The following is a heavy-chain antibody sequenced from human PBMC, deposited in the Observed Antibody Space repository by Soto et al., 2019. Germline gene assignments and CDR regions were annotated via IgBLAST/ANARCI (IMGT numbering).Heavy chain of an antibody. CDR2: IIPIFGTA. V-gene: IGHV1-69*13. CDR1: GGTFSSYA. J-gene: IGHJ4*02. D-gene: IGHD3-10*01. Sequence: ASVKVSGKASGGTFSSYAISWVRQAPGQGLEWMGGIIPIFGTANYARKFQGRVTITADESTSTAYMELSSLRSEDTAVYYCARVKLLWFGESEPPDYWVQGTLVTSPQ. CDR3: ARVKLLWFGESEPPDY.